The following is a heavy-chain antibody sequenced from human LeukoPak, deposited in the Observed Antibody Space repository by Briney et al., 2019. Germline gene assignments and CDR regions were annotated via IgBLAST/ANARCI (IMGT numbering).Heavy chain of an antibody. CDR1: GGSISSYY. V-gene: IGHV4-59*01. Sequence: SETLSLTCTVSGGSISSYYWSWIRQPPGKGLEWIGYIYYSGSTNYNPSLKSRVTISVDTSKNQFSLKLSSVTAADTAVYYCARFGSGSYYNERFDPWGQGTLVTVSS. D-gene: IGHD3-10*01. J-gene: IGHJ5*02. CDR3: ARFGSGSYYNERFDP. CDR2: IYYSGST.